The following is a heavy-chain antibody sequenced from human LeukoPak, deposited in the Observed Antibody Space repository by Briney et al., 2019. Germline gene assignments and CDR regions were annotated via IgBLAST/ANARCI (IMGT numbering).Heavy chain of an antibody. CDR1: GGSISSYY. CDR2: IYYSGST. D-gene: IGHD6-19*01. Sequence: SETLSLTCTVSGGSISSYYWSWIRQPPGKGLEWIGYIYYSGSTNYNPSLKSRVTISVDTSKNQFSLKLSSVTAADTAVYYCARHRGGLYSSTFLDYWGQGTLVTVSS. J-gene: IGHJ4*02. CDR3: ARHRGGLYSSTFLDY. V-gene: IGHV4-59*08.